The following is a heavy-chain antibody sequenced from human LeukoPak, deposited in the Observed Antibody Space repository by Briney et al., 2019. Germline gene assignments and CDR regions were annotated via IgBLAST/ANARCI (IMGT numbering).Heavy chain of an antibody. J-gene: IGHJ4*02. CDR2: IYYSGST. Sequence: SETLSLTCTVSGGSISSSSYYWGWIRQPPGKGLEWIGSIYYSGSTYYNPSLKSRVTISVDTSKNQFSLKLSSVTAADTAAYYCARQGGSGSEFGYWGQGTLVTVSS. V-gene: IGHV4-39*01. CDR1: GGSISSSSYY. CDR3: ARQGGSGSEFGY. D-gene: IGHD3-10*01.